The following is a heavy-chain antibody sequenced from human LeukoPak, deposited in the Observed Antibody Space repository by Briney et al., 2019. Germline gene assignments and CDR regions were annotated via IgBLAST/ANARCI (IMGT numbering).Heavy chain of an antibody. J-gene: IGHJ2*01. D-gene: IGHD4-11*01. CDR2: IDPSDSYT. Sequence: GESLKISCKSSGYIFTTYWITWVRQMPGKGLEWMGTIDPSDSYTNYSPSFQGHVTISADKSISTAYLQWSSLKASDTAMYYCARQVYSSYGDNYWYFDVWGRGTLVTVSS. CDR1: GYIFTTYW. V-gene: IGHV5-10-1*01. CDR3: ARQVYSSYGDNYWYFDV.